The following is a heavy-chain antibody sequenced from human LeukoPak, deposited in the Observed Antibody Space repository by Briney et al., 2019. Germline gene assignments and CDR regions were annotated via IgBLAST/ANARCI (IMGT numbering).Heavy chain of an antibody. Sequence: GGSLRLSCAACGFTFSSYAMHWVRQAPGKGLEWVAVISYDGSNKYYADSVKGRFTISRDNSKNTLYLQMNSLRAEDTAVFYCARGLYDSSDDAFDIWGQGTMVTVSS. CDR2: ISYDGSNK. J-gene: IGHJ3*02. V-gene: IGHV3-30*04. CDR1: GFTFSSYA. CDR3: ARGLYDSSDDAFDI. D-gene: IGHD3-22*01.